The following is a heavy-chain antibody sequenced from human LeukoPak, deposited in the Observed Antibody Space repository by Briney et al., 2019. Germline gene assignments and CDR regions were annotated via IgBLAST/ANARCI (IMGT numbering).Heavy chain of an antibody. CDR3: AKGSRQFSSDKAGPIDY. CDR2: ISDNGDFT. CDR1: GFTFSSNA. V-gene: IGHV3-23*01. D-gene: IGHD6-19*01. Sequence: GGSLRLSCAGSGFTFSSNAMSWVRQAPGKRLEWVSSISDNGDFTYYADSVKGRFTISRDNSKNTLFVQMSSLRAEDTAVYYCAKGSRQFSSDKAGPIDYWGQGTLVTVSS. J-gene: IGHJ4*02.